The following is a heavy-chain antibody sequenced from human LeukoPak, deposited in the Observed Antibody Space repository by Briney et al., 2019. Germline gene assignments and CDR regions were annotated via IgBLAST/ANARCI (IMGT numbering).Heavy chain of an antibody. V-gene: IGHV3-30*02. Sequence: GGSLRLSCAASGFTFSSYGMHWVRQAPGKGLEWVSFIRKDGINTNYVGSVKGRFTISRDTSNKMVYLQMNSLRTEDMAVYYCAKDRAGNSWNFDYWGQGILVAVSS. J-gene: IGHJ4*02. CDR3: AKDRAGNSWNFDY. CDR2: IRKDGINT. CDR1: GFTFSSYG. D-gene: IGHD6-13*01.